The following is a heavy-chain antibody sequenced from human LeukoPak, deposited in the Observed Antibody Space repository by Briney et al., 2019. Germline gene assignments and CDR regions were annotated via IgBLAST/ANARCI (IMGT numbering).Heavy chain of an antibody. CDR2: IYYSGST. D-gene: IGHD2-15*01. CDR1: GGSISSGDYH. V-gene: IGHV4-30-4*01. CDR3: ARVSELGYCSGGSCYSAWFDP. Sequence: SETLSLTCTVSGGSISSGDYHWSWIRQPPGKGLEWIGYIYYSGSTYYNPFLKSRVTISVDTSKNQFSLKLSSVTAADTAVYYCARVSELGYCSGGSCYSAWFDPWGQGTLVTVSS. J-gene: IGHJ5*02.